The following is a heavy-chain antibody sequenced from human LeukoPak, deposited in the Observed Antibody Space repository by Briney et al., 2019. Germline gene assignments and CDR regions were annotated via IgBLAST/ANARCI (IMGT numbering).Heavy chain of an antibody. Sequence: SGGSLRLSCAASGFTFSDYYMSWIRQAPGKGLEWVSYISSSGSTIYYADSVKGRFTISRDNAKNSLYLQMNSLRAEDTAVYYCARDNRGWNYVYYYYMDVWGKGTTVTVSS. CDR3: ARDNRGWNYVYYYYMDV. CDR2: ISSSGSTI. D-gene: IGHD1-7*01. CDR1: GFTFSDYY. J-gene: IGHJ6*03. V-gene: IGHV3-11*04.